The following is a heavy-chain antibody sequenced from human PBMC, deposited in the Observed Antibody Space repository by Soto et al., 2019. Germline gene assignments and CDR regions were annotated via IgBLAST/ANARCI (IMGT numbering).Heavy chain of an antibody. CDR3: ARGGYYFYMDV. J-gene: IGHJ6*03. CDR1: GGSISISNW. V-gene: IGHV4-4*02. CDR2: IHHSGST. D-gene: IGHD1-26*01. Sequence: QVQLQESGPGLVKPSETLSLTCAVSGGSISISNWWSWVRQTPGKGLEWIGQIHHSGSTNYSPSLTTLVTIAVDKSKNQFPRKMNSVTAADTAVYYCARGGYYFYMDVWGKGTTVTVSS.